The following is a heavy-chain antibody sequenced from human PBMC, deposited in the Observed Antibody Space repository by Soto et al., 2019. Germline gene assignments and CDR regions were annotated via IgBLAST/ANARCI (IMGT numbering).Heavy chain of an antibody. CDR2: IYYSGST. CDR3: AREAVKDDFWSGYYSPYYYYYLDV. V-gene: IGHV4-59*01. J-gene: IGHJ6*03. CDR1: GGSLSRYF. D-gene: IGHD3-3*01. Sequence: QVQLQESGPGLVKPSETLSLTCTVSGGSLSRYFWSWIRQPPGKGLEWIGYIYYSGSTNYNPSLKGRVPISVDTSKNQFSLNLRSATAADTAVYYCAREAVKDDFWSGYYSPYYYYYLDVWGKGTTVTVSS.